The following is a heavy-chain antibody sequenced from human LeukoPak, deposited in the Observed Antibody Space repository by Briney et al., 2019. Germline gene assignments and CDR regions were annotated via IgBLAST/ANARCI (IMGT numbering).Heavy chain of an antibody. CDR2: IKKDGSGI. J-gene: IGHJ4*02. Sequence: GGSLRLSCAVSEFPFSDYWRYWVRQAPGKGLEGVANIKKDGSGISYVDSVQGRFTISRDNAKNSLYLQMNSLRAEDTAVYYCARRKVARYTASDHWGQGTLVTVSS. CDR1: EFPFSDYW. CDR3: ARRKVARYTASDH. D-gene: IGHD5-18*01. V-gene: IGHV3-7*01.